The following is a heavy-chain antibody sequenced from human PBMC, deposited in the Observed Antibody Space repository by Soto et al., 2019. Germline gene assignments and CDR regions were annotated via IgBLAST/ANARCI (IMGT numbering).Heavy chain of an antibody. CDR2: IIPIFGTA. CDR3: ARDNGSGGYSNYYYGMDV. J-gene: IGHJ6*02. D-gene: IGHD1-26*01. Sequence: QVQLVQSGAEVKKPGSSVKVSCKASGGTFSSYAISWVRQAPGQGLEWMGGIIPIFGTANYAQKFQGRVTINADESTSTAYMELSSLRSEDTAVYYCARDNGSGGYSNYYYGMDVWGQWTTVTVSS. CDR1: GGTFSSYA. V-gene: IGHV1-69*01.